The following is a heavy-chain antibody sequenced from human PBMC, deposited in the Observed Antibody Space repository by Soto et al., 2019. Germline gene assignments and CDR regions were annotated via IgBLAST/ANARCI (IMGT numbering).Heavy chain of an antibody. Sequence: QVQLVQSVAEVKKPGSSVKVSCKASGGTFSSYAISWVRQAPGQGLEWMGGIIPIFGTANYAQKLQGRVTITADESTSTAYMELSSLRSEDTAVYYCARVIARHYYDSRKVLSGMDVWGQGTTVTVSS. V-gene: IGHV1-69*01. D-gene: IGHD3-22*01. CDR2: IIPIFGTA. J-gene: IGHJ6*02. CDR3: ARVIARHYYDSRKVLSGMDV. CDR1: GGTFSSYA.